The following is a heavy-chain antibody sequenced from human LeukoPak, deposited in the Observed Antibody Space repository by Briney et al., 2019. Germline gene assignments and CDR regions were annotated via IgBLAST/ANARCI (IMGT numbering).Heavy chain of an antibody. CDR1: GYTFTGYY. D-gene: IGHD3-22*01. J-gene: IGHJ4*02. Sequence: GASVKVSCKASGYTFTGYYMHWVRQAPGQGLEWMGWINPNSGGTNYAQKFQGRVTITADKSTSTAYMELSSLRSEDTAVYYCARVHYYDSSGDFDYWGQGTLVTVSS. V-gene: IGHV1-2*02. CDR3: ARVHYYDSSGDFDY. CDR2: INPNSGGT.